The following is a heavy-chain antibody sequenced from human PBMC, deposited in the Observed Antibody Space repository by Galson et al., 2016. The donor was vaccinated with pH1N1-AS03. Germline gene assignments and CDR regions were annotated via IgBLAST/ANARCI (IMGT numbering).Heavy chain of an antibody. Sequence: SLRLSCAASGFSFSSYWMTWVRLTPGKGPEWVANINQDGSAVHYVDSVKGRFTISRDNAKNSLSLQMNSLRDEDTAVYYCTRGGYSSTWYWVYWGQGTLVTVSS. V-gene: IGHV3-7*03. CDR1: GFSFSSYW. CDR2: INQDGSAV. CDR3: TRGGYSSTWYWVY. D-gene: IGHD6-13*01. J-gene: IGHJ4*02.